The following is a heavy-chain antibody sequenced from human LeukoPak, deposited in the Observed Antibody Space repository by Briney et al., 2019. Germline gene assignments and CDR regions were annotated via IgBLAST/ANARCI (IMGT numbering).Heavy chain of an antibody. D-gene: IGHD4-23*01. Sequence: ASVKVSCKASGYTFTGYYMHWVRQAPGQGLEWMGWINPNSGGTNYAQKFQGRVTMTRDTSTSTVYMELSSLRSEDTAVYYCARPRGGNSLGVLYYWGQGTLVTVSS. J-gene: IGHJ4*02. CDR1: GYTFTGYY. CDR3: ARPRGGNSLGVLYY. CDR2: INPNSGGT. V-gene: IGHV1-2*02.